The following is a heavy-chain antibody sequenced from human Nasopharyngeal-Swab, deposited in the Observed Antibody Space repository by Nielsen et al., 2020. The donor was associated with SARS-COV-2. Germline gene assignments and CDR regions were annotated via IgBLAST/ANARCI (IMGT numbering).Heavy chain of an antibody. J-gene: IGHJ3*02. CDR1: GGSTSSGSYY. CDR2: FYTTGST. CDR3: ARSYCSSTRCANAFAI. Sequence: LSCTVSGGSTSSGSYYWSWIRQPAGKGLEWIGRFYTTGSTDYNPSLKSRVTISVDTSKNQFSLKLSSVTAADTAVYYCARSYCSSTRCANAFAIWGQGTMVTVSS. D-gene: IGHD2-2*01. V-gene: IGHV4-61*02.